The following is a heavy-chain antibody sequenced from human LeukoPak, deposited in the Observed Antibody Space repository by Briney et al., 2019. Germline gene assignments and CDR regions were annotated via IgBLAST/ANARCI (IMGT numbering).Heavy chain of an antibody. CDR2: IYYSGST. V-gene: IGHV4-59*01. D-gene: IGHD1-26*01. J-gene: IGHJ6*03. Sequence: PSETLSLTCTVSVGSISSYYWSWIRQPPGKGLEWIGYIYYSGSTNYNPSLKSRVTISVDTSKNQFSLKLSSVTAADAAVYYCARGAVGATDYYYYYYMDVWGKGTTVTVSS. CDR3: ARGAVGATDYYYYYYMDV. CDR1: VGSISSYY.